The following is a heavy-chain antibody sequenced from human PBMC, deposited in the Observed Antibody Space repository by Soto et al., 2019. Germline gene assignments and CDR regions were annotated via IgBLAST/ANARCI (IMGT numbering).Heavy chain of an antibody. CDR1: GFTFSSYD. Sequence: GESLKISCAASGFTFSSYDMHWVRQATGKGLEWVSAVGTAGDTYYPGSVKGRFTISRENAKNSLYLQMNSLRAGDTAVYYCARGAPGLTTVTTHWFDPWGQGTLVTVSS. CDR2: VGTAGDT. D-gene: IGHD4-17*01. CDR3: ARGAPGLTTVTTHWFDP. V-gene: IGHV3-13*01. J-gene: IGHJ5*02.